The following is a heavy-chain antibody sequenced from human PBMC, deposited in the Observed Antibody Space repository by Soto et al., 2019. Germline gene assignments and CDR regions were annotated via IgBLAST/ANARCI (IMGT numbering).Heavy chain of an antibody. CDR2: IIPIFGTA. V-gene: IGHV1-69*13. Sequence: SVKVSCKASGGTFSSYAISWVRQAPGQGLEWMGGIIPIFGTANYAQKFQGRVTITADESTSTAYMELSSLRSEDTAVYYCARVFSGYSSGPLGHWGQGTLVTVSS. D-gene: IGHD6-19*01. CDR1: GGTFSSYA. CDR3: ARVFSGYSSGPLGH. J-gene: IGHJ4*02.